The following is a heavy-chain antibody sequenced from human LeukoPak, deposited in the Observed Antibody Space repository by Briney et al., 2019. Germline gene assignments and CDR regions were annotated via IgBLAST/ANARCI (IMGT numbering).Heavy chain of an antibody. Sequence: GRSLRLSCAASGLTFSDYYMSWIRQAPGKGLEWVSYISSSGSTIYYAHSVEGRFTISRDNAKNSLYLQMNSVRAEDTAVYYCAGGYGDPTIFDYWGEGTLGTVSS. CDR2: ISSSGSTI. J-gene: IGHJ4*02. CDR1: GLTFSDYY. V-gene: IGHV3-11*01. CDR3: AGGYGDPTIFDY. D-gene: IGHD4-17*01.